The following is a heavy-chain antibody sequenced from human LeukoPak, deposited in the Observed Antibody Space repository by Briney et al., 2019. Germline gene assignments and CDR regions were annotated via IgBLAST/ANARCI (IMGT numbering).Heavy chain of an antibody. CDR2: INPNSGGT. J-gene: IGHJ4*02. Sequence: GASVKVSCKVSGYTLTELSMHWVRQAPGRGLEWMGRINPNSGGTNYAQKFQGRVTMTRDTSISTAYMELSRLRSDDTAVYYCARGPVDYWGQGTLVTVSS. CDR3: ARGPVDY. V-gene: IGHV1-2*06. CDR1: GYTLTELS.